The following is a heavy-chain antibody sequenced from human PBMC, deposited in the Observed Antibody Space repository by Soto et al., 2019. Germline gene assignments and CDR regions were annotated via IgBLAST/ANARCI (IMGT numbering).Heavy chain of an antibody. V-gene: IGHV3-23*01. J-gene: IGHJ3*02. CDR1: GFTFSSYA. D-gene: IGHD3-22*01. Sequence: GGSLRLSCAASGFTFSSYAMSWVRQAPGKGLEWVSAISGSGGSTYYADSVKGRFTISRENSKNTLYLQMNSLRAEDMAVYYCAKDRPSGTMIVVVITHGAFDIWGQGTMVTVSS. CDR3: AKDRPSGTMIVVVITHGAFDI. CDR2: ISGSGGST.